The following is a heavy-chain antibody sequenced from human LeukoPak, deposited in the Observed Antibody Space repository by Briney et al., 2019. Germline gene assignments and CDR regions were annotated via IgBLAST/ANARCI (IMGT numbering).Heavy chain of an antibody. D-gene: IGHD6-19*01. J-gene: IGHJ4*01. V-gene: IGHV3-7*03. CDR1: GFTFSSYW. Sequence: PGGSLRLSCAASGFTFSSYWMSWVRQAPGKGLEWVANIKQDGSEKYYVDSVKGRFTISRDNAQNSLHLRMNSLRAEDTAVYYCARLSSGWYGDFDYWGQGTLVTVSS. CDR2: IKQDGSEK. CDR3: ARLSSGWYGDFDY.